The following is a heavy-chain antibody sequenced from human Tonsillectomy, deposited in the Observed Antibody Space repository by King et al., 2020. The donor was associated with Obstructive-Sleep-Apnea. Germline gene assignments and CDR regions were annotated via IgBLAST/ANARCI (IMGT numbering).Heavy chain of an antibody. V-gene: IGHV4-34*01. CDR1: GGSFSYYY. Sequence: VQLQQWGTGLLKPSETLSLTCAVYGGSFSYYYWSWIRQPPGKELEWIGEINHSGSTNFNPSLKSRVTISVDTSRNQFSLKMHSVTAAETDVYYCARVLGAAGPDYYFDYWGQGTLVTVSS. J-gene: IGHJ4*02. CDR2: INHSGST. CDR3: ARVLGAAGPDYYFDY. D-gene: IGHD1-26*01.